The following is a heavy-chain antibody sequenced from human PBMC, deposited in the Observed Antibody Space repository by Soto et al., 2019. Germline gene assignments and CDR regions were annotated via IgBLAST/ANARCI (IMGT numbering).Heavy chain of an antibody. J-gene: IGHJ6*02. CDR3: ARGQEVWWNAGPLGLHGLDV. CDR2: MNPNSGNT. Sequence: QVQLVQSGAEVKTSGASVKVSCKASRYTFISYDINWVRQATGQGLEWMGWMNPNSGNTGYAEKFQGRITMTRNTAINTAYMEPRSLGSEDTGVYYCARGQEVWWNAGPLGLHGLDVWGQGTTVTVSS. D-gene: IGHD3-16*01. CDR1: RYTFISYD. V-gene: IGHV1-8*01.